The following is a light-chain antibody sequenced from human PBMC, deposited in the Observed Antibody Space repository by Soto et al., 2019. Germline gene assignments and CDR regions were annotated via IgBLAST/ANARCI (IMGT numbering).Light chain of an antibody. J-gene: IGLJ3*02. CDR3: QSYDSGLSGVV. V-gene: IGLV1-40*01. CDR2: GNI. Sequence: QSVLTQPPAVSGAPGQRVTISCSGSSSNIGSHYDVHWYQQIPGKAPKLLIYGNINRPSGVPDRFSGSRSDTSASLAITGLQAEYEADYYCQSYDSGLSGVVFGGGTKLTVL. CDR1: SSNIGSHYD.